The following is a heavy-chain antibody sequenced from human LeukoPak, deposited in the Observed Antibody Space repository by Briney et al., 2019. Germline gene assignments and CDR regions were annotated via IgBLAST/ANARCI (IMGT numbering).Heavy chain of an antibody. D-gene: IGHD1-26*01. Sequence: SQTLSLTCTVSGGSISSGSYYCGWIRQPAGKGLEWIGRIYTSRSTNYNPSLKSRVTISVDTSKNQFSLKLSSVTAADTAVYYCARELSGSYPYYYYYYMDVWGKGTTVTVSS. CDR2: IYTSRST. V-gene: IGHV4-61*02. J-gene: IGHJ6*03. CDR3: ARELSGSYPYYYYYYMDV. CDR1: GGSISSGSYY.